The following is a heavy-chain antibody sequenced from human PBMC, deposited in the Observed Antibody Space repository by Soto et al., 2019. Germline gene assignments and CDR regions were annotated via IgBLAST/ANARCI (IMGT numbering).Heavy chain of an antibody. CDR2: ISYDGSNK. D-gene: IGHD3-3*02. V-gene: IGHV3-30-3*01. CDR3: ARDSMRFDY. CDR1: GFTFSSYA. Sequence: GGSLRLSCAASGFTFSSYATHWVRQAPGKGLEWVAVISYDGSNKYYADSVKGRFTISRDNSKNTLYLQMNSVRAEDTAVYYCARDSMRFDYWGQGTLVTVSS. J-gene: IGHJ4*02.